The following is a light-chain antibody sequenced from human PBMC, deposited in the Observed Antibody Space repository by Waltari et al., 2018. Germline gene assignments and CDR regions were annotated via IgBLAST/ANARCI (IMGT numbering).Light chain of an antibody. CDR2: DAS. Sequence: EIVLTQSQATLSLSPGERATLSCRASQSVYNYLAWYQQKPGQAPRLLIYDASKRATGIPARFSGSGFGTDFTVTISSLEPEDSAVYYCQQRSNWPLTFGGGTKVEIK. CDR3: QQRSNWPLT. J-gene: IGKJ4*01. V-gene: IGKV3-11*01. CDR1: QSVYNY.